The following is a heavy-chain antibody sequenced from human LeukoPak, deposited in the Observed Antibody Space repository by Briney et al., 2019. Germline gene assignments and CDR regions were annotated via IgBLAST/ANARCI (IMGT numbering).Heavy chain of an antibody. CDR2: ISYDGSNK. CDR1: GFTFSSYG. J-gene: IGHJ4*02. Sequence: TGGSLRLSCAASGFTFSSYGMHWVRQAPGKGLEWVAVISYDGSNKDYADSVKGRFTISRDSAKNTLYLQMNSLRAEDTAVYYCARGLVGATPYYFHYWGQGTLVTVSS. CDR3: ARGLVGATPYYFHY. D-gene: IGHD1-26*01. V-gene: IGHV3-30*03.